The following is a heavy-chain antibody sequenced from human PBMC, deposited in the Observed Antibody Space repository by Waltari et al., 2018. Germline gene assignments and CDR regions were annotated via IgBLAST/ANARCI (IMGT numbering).Heavy chain of an antibody. CDR2: IFHTGST. J-gene: IGHJ4*02. V-gene: IGHV4-59*01. CDR3: ARVANSGYDDRGHFDF. Sequence: QVQLLESGPGLVKPSETLSLTCTVSGGPIDTYYWSWIRQPPGKGLEWIAYIFHTGSTNYNPSLKSRVTMSVDTSKNQFSLKLSSVTAADTAVYFCARVANSGYDDRGHFDFWGQGTLVTVSS. CDR1: GGPIDTYY. D-gene: IGHD5-12*01.